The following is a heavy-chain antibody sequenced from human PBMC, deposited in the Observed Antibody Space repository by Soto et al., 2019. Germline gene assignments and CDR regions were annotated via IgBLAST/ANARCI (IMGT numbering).Heavy chain of an antibody. V-gene: IGHV4-59*01. CDR2: IYYSGST. D-gene: IGHD6-19*01. J-gene: IGHJ4*02. CDR3: ARDRYSNGWLDY. Sequence: SETLSLTCVVSGGSISNYYWSWIRQPPGKGLEWIGYIYYSGSTNYNPSLKSRVTISVDTSNNQFSLKLSSVTAADTAVYYCARDRYSNGWLDYWGQGTLVT. CDR1: GGSISNYY.